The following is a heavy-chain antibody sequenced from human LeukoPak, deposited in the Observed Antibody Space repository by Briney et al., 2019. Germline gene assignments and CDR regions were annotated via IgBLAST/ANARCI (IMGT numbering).Heavy chain of an antibody. CDR3: ARDLSWFGEFDY. Sequence: PGGSLRLSCAAPGFTFSSYGMHWGRQAPGKGPEWVAVIWYDGSNKYYADSVKGRFTISRDNSKNTLYLQMNSLRAEDTAVYYCARDLSWFGEFDYWGQGTLVTVSS. J-gene: IGHJ4*02. CDR2: IWYDGSNK. CDR1: GFTFSSYG. D-gene: IGHD3-10*01. V-gene: IGHV3-33*01.